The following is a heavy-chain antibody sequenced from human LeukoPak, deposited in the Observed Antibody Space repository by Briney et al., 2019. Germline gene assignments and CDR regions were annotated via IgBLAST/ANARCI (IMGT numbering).Heavy chain of an antibody. J-gene: IGHJ3*02. D-gene: IGHD3-22*01. Sequence: GRSLRLSCAASGFTFNSFGMHWVRQAPGKGLEWVAVISYDGSNKYFADSVKGRFTISRDNSKNTLYLQMNSLRAEDTAVYYCAKDYDSSGWTAFDIWGQGTMVTVSS. CDR2: ISYDGSNK. V-gene: IGHV3-30*18. CDR1: GFTFNSFG. CDR3: AKDYDSSGWTAFDI.